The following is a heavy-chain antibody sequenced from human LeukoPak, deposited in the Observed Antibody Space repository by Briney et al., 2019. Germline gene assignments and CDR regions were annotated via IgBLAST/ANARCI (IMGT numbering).Heavy chain of an antibody. CDR2: VYYSGST. J-gene: IGHJ4*02. V-gene: IGHV4-61*05. CDR3: TRSRSINYGDYGWFFY. Sequence: SETLSLTCTVSGGSISSSSYYWGWIRQHPGKGLEWIGYVYYSGSTIYNPSLKSRVAISVDTSKNQFSLNLTSVTAADTAVYFCTRSRSINYGDYGWFFYWGQGTLVTVS. CDR1: GGSISSSSYY. D-gene: IGHD4-17*01.